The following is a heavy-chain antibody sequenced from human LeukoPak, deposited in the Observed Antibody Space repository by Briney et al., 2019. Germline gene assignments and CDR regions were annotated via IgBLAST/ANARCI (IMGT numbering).Heavy chain of an antibody. V-gene: IGHV4-34*01. J-gene: IGHJ4*02. CDR1: GGSFSGYY. CDR2: INHSGST. CDR3: ARKQWVEYYFES. Sequence: NPSETLSLTCAVYGGSFSGYYWSWIRQPPGKGLEWIGEINHSGSTNYNPSLKSRVTISVDTSKNQFSLKLSSVTAADTAVYYCARKQWVEYYFESWGQGTLVTVSS. D-gene: IGHD6-19*01.